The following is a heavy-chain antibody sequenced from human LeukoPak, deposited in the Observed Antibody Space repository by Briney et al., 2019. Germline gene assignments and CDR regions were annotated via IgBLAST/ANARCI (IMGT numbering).Heavy chain of an antibody. Sequence: PSETLSLTCTVSGGSISSYYWSWIRQPPGKGLEWIGSIYHSGSTYYNPSLKSRVIISVDTSKNQFSLKLSSVTAADTAVYYCARVAAAGEVDPWGQGTLVTVSS. D-gene: IGHD6-13*01. CDR3: ARVAAAGEVDP. CDR1: GGSISSYY. J-gene: IGHJ5*02. V-gene: IGHV4-38-2*02. CDR2: IYHSGST.